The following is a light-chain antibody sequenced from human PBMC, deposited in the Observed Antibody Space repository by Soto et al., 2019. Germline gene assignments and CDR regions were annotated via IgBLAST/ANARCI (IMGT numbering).Light chain of an antibody. Sequence: DFVMTQNPDSLAVSLGERATINCKYSPSVLSSSNNKNYLAWYQQKPGQPPKLLIYWASTRDSGVPDRFSGSGSGTDFTLTISSLQAEDVAVYYCQQYYSTPYTFGQGTKLEIK. CDR1: PSVLSSSNNKNY. V-gene: IGKV4-1*01. J-gene: IGKJ2*01. CDR2: WAS. CDR3: QQYYSTPYT.